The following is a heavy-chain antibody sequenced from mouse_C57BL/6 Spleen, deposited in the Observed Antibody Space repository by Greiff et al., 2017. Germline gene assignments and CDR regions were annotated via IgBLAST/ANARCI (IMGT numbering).Heavy chain of an antibody. CDR2: IWSGGST. V-gene: IGHV2-2*01. CDR1: GFSLTSYG. CDR3: ARRNGDWYCDG. Sequence: VKLMESGPGLVQPSQSLSITCTVSGFSLTSYGVHWVRQSPGKGLEWLGVIWSGGSTDYNAAFISRLSISKDNSKSHVFFKMNSLQADDTAIYYCARRNGDWYCDGWGTGTTVTVSS. J-gene: IGHJ1*03.